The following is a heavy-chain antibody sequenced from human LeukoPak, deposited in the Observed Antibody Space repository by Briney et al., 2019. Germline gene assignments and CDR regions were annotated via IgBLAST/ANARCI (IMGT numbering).Heavy chain of an antibody. D-gene: IGHD3-3*01. J-gene: IGHJ4*02. CDR2: IYYSGST. Sequence: SETLSLTCTVSGGSISSSSYYWGWIRQPPGKGLEWIGSIYYSGSTYYNPSLKSRVTISVDTSKNQFSLKLSSVTAADTAVYYCARRESGYSYYFDYWGQGTLVTVSS. V-gene: IGHV4-39*01. CDR1: GGSISSSSYY. CDR3: ARRESGYSYYFDY.